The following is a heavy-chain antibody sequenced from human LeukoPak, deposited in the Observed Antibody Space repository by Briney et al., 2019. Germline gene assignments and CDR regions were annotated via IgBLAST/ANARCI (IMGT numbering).Heavy chain of an antibody. V-gene: IGHV4-4*07. Sequence: PSETLSLTCTVSGGSISSYYWSWIRQPAGKGLEWIGRIYTSGSTNYNPSPKSRVTMSVDTSKNQFSLKLSSVTAADTAVYYCAREGEQWLSYYYYYYMDVWGKGTTVTVSS. CDR2: IYTSGST. CDR3: AREGEQWLSYYYYYYMDV. J-gene: IGHJ6*03. CDR1: GGSISSYY. D-gene: IGHD6-19*01.